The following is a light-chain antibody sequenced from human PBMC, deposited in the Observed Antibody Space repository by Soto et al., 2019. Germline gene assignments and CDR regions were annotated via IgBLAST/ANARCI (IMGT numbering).Light chain of an antibody. CDR2: DAS. V-gene: IGKV3-11*01. CDR3: QQYGALPPT. CDR1: QSVSSY. Sequence: VVLTQSPATLSLSPGERATLSCRASQSVSSYLAWYQQKPGQAPRLLIYDASTRATGIPARFSGSGSGTDFTLTITSLEPEDFAVYYCQQYGALPPTFGGGTKVEIK. J-gene: IGKJ4*01.